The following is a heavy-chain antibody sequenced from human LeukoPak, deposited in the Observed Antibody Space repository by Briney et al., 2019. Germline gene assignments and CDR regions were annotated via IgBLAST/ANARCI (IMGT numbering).Heavy chain of an antibody. Sequence: KAGGSLRLSCAASGFTFSSYSMNWVRQAPGKGLEWVSSISSSSSYIYYADSVKGRFTISRDNAKNSLYLQMNSLRAEDTAVYYCARDVAGTGARWGQGTLVTVSS. D-gene: IGHD6-19*01. CDR3: ARDVAGTGAR. CDR1: GFTFSSYS. J-gene: IGHJ4*02. CDR2: ISSSSSYI. V-gene: IGHV3-21*01.